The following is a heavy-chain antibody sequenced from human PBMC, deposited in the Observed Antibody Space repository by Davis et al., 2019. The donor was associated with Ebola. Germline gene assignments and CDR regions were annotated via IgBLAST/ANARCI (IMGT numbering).Heavy chain of an antibody. CDR2: IYTSGST. V-gene: IGHV4-4*07. CDR3: ARVPTYYYDSSGWDAGIDY. CDR1: GGSISSHY. Sequence: PGGSLRLSCTVSGGSISSHYWSWIRQPAGKGLEWIGHIYTSGSTNYNPSLKSRVTISVDTSKNQFSLKLSSVTAADTAVYYCARVPTYYYDSSGWDAGIDYWGQGTLVTVSS. J-gene: IGHJ4*02. D-gene: IGHD3-22*01.